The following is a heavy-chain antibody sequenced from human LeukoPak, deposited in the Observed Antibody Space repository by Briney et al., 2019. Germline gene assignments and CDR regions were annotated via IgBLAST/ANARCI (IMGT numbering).Heavy chain of an antibody. CDR2: ISSSASDT. CDR1: GFPFSDYY. D-gene: IGHD6-19*01. J-gene: IGHJ4*02. Sequence: GSLRLSCAASGFPFSDYYMSWIRQAPGKGLEWVSYISSSASDTNYADSVKGRFTISRDNAKNSLYLQMNSLRAEDTAVYYCAKGSRQFSSDKAGPIDYWGQGTLVTVSS. CDR3: AKGSRQFSSDKAGPIDY. V-gene: IGHV3-11*05.